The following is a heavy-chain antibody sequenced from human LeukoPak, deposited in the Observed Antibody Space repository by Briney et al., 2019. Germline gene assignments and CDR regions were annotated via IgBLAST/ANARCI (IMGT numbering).Heavy chain of an antibody. CDR3: AWSGGTSYHYYYMDV. Sequence: KPSETLSLTCTVSGGSISSYYWSWIRQPAAKGLEWIGRIYTSGSTNYNPSLKSRVTMSVDTSKNQFSLKLSSVTAADTAVYYCAWSGGTSYHYYYMDVWGKGTTVTVSS. CDR2: IYTSGST. CDR1: GGSISSYY. V-gene: IGHV4-4*07. J-gene: IGHJ6*03. D-gene: IGHD2-2*01.